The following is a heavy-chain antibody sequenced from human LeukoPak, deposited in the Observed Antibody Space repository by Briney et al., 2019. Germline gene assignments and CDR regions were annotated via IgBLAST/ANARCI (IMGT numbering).Heavy chain of an antibody. J-gene: IGHJ5*02. D-gene: IGHD2-15*01. CDR3: ARVRCKGYCSGGRPAFNWFDP. CDR2: ISAYNGNT. V-gene: IGHV1-18*01. Sequence: ASVKVSFKASGYTFTIYGSSWVRQAPGQGLEWMGWISAYNGNTNYAQKLQGRVTMTTDTSTSTAYMELRSLRSDDPAVYYCARVRCKGYCSGGRPAFNWFDPWGQGTLVTVSS. CDR1: GYTFTIYG.